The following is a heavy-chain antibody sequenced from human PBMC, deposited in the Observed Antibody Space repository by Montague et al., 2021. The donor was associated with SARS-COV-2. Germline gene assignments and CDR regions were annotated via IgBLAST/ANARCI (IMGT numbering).Heavy chain of an antibody. Sequence: ETLSLTCSVSGGSFDSDNFFWGWIRQPPGKRLEWIGVISNGGRTFDNPSLKSRVTISVHTSRNQLSLNVKSVTTADTAVYYCARHRRYDVVTYYPDFWGQGILVTVSS. J-gene: IGHJ4*02. CDR2: ISNGGRT. D-gene: IGHD3-9*01. CDR1: GGSFDSDNFF. CDR3: ARHRRYDVVTYYPDF. V-gene: IGHV4-39*01.